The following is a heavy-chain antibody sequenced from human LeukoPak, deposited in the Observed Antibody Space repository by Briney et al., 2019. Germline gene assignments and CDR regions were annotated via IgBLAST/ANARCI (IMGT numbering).Heavy chain of an antibody. CDR1: GFTFSSYE. CDR3: ARQPITEGAFDI. D-gene: IGHD1-20*01. CDR2: ISYDGSNK. J-gene: IGHJ3*02. Sequence: TGGSLRLSCAASGFTFSSYEMNWVRQAPGKGLEWVAVISYDGSNKYYADSVKGRFIISRDNSKNTLYLQMNSLRAEDTAVYYCARQPITEGAFDIWGQGTMVTVSS. V-gene: IGHV3-30*14.